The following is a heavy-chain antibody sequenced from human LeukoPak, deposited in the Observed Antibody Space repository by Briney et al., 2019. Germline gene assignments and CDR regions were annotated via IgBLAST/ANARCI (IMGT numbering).Heavy chain of an antibody. J-gene: IGHJ4*02. CDR1: GGSIGSYY. CDR2: IYTSGST. D-gene: IGHD2-15*01. Sequence: SETLSLTCIVSGGSIGSYYWSWIRQPAGKGLEWIGRIYTSGSTNYNPSLKSRLTMSVDTSKNQFSLKLSSVTAADTAVYYCAKKAVGGSWFDYWGQGALVTVSS. V-gene: IGHV4-4*07. CDR3: AKKAVGGSWFDY.